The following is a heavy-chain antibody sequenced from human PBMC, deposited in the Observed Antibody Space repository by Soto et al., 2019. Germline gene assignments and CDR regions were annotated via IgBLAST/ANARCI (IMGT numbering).Heavy chain of an antibody. CDR2: IYSGGST. D-gene: IGHD3-22*01. Sequence: GGSLRLSCAASGFTVSSNYMSWVRQAPGKGLEWVSVIYSGGSTYYADSVKGRFTISRDNSKNTLYLQMNSLRAEDTAVYYCARGSSGYYGGGFDYWGQGTLVTVSS. J-gene: IGHJ4*02. CDR3: ARGSSGYYGGGFDY. V-gene: IGHV3-53*01. CDR1: GFTVSSNY.